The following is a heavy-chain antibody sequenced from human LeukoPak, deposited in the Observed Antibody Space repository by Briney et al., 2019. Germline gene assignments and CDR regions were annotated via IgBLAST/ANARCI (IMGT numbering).Heavy chain of an antibody. CDR2: TYYRSKWYN. D-gene: IGHD6-19*01. J-gene: IGHJ3*02. CDR1: GDSVSSNSAG. V-gene: IGHV6-1*01. Sequence: SQTLSLTCAISGDSVSSNSAGWNWIRQSPSRGLEWLGRTYYRSKWYNDFAPSVRNRITINPDTSKNQFSLQLNSVTPEDTAVYYCANIAVTGYDAFDIWGQGTMVTVSS. CDR3: ANIAVTGYDAFDI.